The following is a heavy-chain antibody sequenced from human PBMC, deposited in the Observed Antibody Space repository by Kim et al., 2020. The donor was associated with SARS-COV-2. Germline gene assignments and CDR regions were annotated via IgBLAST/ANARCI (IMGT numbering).Heavy chain of an antibody. V-gene: IGHV1-18*01. CDR2: ISAYNGNT. CDR3: ARNYYDSSGYPTLYGMDV. CDR1: GYTFTSYG. Sequence: ASVKVSCKASGYTFTSYGISWVRQAPGQGLEWMGWISAYNGNTNYAQKLQGRVTMTTDTSTSTAYMELRSLRSDDTAVYYCARNYYDSSGYPTLYGMDVWGQGTTVTVSS. D-gene: IGHD3-22*01. J-gene: IGHJ6*02.